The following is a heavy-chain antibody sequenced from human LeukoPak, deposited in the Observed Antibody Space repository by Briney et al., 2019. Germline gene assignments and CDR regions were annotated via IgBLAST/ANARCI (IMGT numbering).Heavy chain of an antibody. CDR1: GFTFSSYS. Sequence: PGGSLRLSCAASGFTFSSYSMNWVRQAPGKGLEWVSYISSSSSTIYYADSVKGRFTISRDNAKNSLYLQMNSLRAEDTAVYYCTRMRLSGDDYWGQGTLVTVSS. D-gene: IGHD2-21*01. J-gene: IGHJ4*02. CDR3: TRMRLSGDDY. CDR2: ISSSSSTI. V-gene: IGHV3-48*01.